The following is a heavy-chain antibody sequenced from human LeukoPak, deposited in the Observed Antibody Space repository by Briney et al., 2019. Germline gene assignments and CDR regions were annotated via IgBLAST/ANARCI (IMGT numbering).Heavy chain of an antibody. CDR1: GGSFSGYY. CDR3: ARPPVYDSSGYLY. J-gene: IGHJ4*02. D-gene: IGHD3-22*01. V-gene: IGHV4-34*01. CDR2: INHSGST. Sequence: SETLSLTCAVYGGSFSGYYWSWIRQPPGKGLEWIGEINHSGSTNYNPSLKSRVTISVDTSKNQFSLKLSSVTAADTAVYYRARPPVYDSSGYLYWGQGTLVTVSS.